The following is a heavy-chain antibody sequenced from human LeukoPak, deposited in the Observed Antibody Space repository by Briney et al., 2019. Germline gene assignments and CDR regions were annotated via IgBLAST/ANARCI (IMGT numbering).Heavy chain of an antibody. V-gene: IGHV1-24*01. CDR1: GYTLTELS. CDR3: ARLLLVGGFTIDY. J-gene: IGHJ4*01. Sequence: ASVKVSCKVSGYTLTELSMHWVRQAPGKGLEWMGGFDPEDGETIYAQKFQGRVTMTEDTSTDTAYMELSSLRSEDTAVYYVARLLLVGGFTIDYWGQEPWSPSPQ. CDR2: FDPEDGET. D-gene: IGHD3-16*01.